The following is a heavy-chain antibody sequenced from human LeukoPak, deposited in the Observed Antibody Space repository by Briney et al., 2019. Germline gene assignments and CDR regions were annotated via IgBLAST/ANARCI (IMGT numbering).Heavy chain of an antibody. D-gene: IGHD2-15*01. Sequence: AGGALRLSCAASGFTFSNYWMSWVRQAPRKGVEWVANINQDGSGKSYVDSVNGRFTISRDNAKSSLFLEMNSLRVEDTAMYYCARTSRSSSIDDWGQGTLVTVSS. J-gene: IGHJ4*02. CDR1: GFTFSNYW. CDR3: ARTSRSSSIDD. V-gene: IGHV3-7*01. CDR2: INQDGSGK.